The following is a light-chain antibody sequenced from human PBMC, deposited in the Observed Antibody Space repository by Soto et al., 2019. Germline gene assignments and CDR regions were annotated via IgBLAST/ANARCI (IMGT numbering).Light chain of an antibody. CDR3: QQYNMRRSIN. CDR1: QSVRNK. CDR2: DTS. Sequence: EIVVTQSPATLSVSPGERVTLSCRASQSVRNKVAWYQQKPGQTPRVIIYDTSTRAADIPARFSGSGYGNYFTLTISSLQSEEFAVYDCQQYNMRRSINVGPVTRRESK. V-gene: IGKV3-15*01. J-gene: IGKJ5*01.